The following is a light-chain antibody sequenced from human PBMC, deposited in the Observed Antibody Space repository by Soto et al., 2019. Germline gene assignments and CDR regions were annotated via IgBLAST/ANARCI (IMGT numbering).Light chain of an antibody. Sequence: EVVLTQSPVTLSLSPGERATLSCRASQRITSYLAWYQQRPGQAPRLLMYDATNRASGVPARFSGSKSGTDFTLTISSLQPEDFAVYFCQQRSDWQYTFGQGTKVE. CDR3: QQRSDWQYT. V-gene: IGKV3-11*01. CDR1: QRITSY. CDR2: DAT. J-gene: IGKJ2*01.